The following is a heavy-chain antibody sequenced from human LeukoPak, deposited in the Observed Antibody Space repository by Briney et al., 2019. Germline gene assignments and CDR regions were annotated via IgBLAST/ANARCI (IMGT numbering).Heavy chain of an antibody. Sequence: GGSLRLSCAASGFTFSDYYMRWIRQAPGKGLEGVSYISSSGSTIYYADSVTGRFTISRHNAKSSLYLQMHRLRDEDPAVYSCERGLVTRFDYWGQGTLVTVSS. D-gene: IGHD4-11*01. V-gene: IGHV3-11*01. CDR1: GFTFSDYY. J-gene: IGHJ4*02. CDR2: ISSSGSTI. CDR3: ERGLVTRFDY.